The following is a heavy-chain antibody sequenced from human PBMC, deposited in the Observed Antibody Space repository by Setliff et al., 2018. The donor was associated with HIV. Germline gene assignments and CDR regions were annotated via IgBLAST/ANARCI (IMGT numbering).Heavy chain of an antibody. J-gene: IGHJ3*02. CDR2: IYYSGST. D-gene: IGHD2-15*01. Sequence: PSETLSLTCTVSGGSISSYYWSWIRQPPGKGLEWIGYIYYSGSTNYNPSLKSRVTISVDTSKNQSSLKLSSVTAADTAVYYCARNPWSGGSCPDAFDIWGQGTMVTVSS. CDR1: GGSISSYY. CDR3: ARNPWSGGSCPDAFDI. V-gene: IGHV4-59*01.